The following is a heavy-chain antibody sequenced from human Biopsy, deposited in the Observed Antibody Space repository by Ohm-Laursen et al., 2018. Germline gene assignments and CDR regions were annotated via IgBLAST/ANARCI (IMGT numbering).Heavy chain of an antibody. V-gene: IGHV4-39*01. J-gene: IGHJ4*02. D-gene: IGHD2-15*01. Sequence: SGTLPLTCTVSGGSISSNYYYWGWIRQPPGKGLEWIGSIYYRGNTNYNPSLKGRVTISVDTSKNQFSLKLSSATAADTAVFYCARHGSQGYCTGGSCVDYWGQGALVTVSS. CDR1: GGSISSNYYY. CDR2: IYYRGNT. CDR3: ARHGSQGYCTGGSCVDY.